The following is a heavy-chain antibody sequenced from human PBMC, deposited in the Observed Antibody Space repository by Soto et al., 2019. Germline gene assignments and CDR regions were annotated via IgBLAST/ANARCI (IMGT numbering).Heavy chain of an antibody. J-gene: IGHJ6*02. Sequence: ASVKVSCKASGGTFSSYAISWVRQAPGQGLEWMGGIIPIFGTANYAQKFQGRVTITADESTSTAYMELSSLRSEDTAVYYCARDQGYSYGGPKHGMDVWGQGTTVTVSS. V-gene: IGHV1-69*13. CDR1: GGTFSSYA. CDR2: IIPIFGTA. D-gene: IGHD5-18*01. CDR3: ARDQGYSYGGPKHGMDV.